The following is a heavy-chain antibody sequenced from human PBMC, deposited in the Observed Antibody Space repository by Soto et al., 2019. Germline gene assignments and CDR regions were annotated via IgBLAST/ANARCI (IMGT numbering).Heavy chain of an antibody. V-gene: IGHV3-30-3*01. D-gene: IGHD6-13*01. Sequence: QVQLVESGGGVVQPGRSLRLSCAASGFTFSSYPIHWVRPAPGKGLEWVAVISYDGNNKYYTDSVKGRFTISRYNSKNTLYLQMNSLSVEDTSVYYCARDHIITSADSFCDFWVRGTLVTVCS. CDR2: ISYDGNNK. CDR3: ARDHIITSADSFCDF. J-gene: IGHJ4*02. CDR1: GFTFSSYP.